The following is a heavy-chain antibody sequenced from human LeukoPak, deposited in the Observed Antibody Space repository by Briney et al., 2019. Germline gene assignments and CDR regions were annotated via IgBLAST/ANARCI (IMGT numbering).Heavy chain of an antibody. J-gene: IGHJ6*03. CDR1: GFTFTSSA. CDR3: AATSHSSGYSVYHYMDV. CDR2: IVVGSGNT. D-gene: IGHD6-19*01. V-gene: IGHV1-58*02. Sequence: GTSVKVSCKASGFTFTSSAMQWVRQARGQRLEWIGWIVVGSGNTNYAQKFQEGVTITRDMSTSTAYMELSSLRSEDTAVYYCAATSHSSGYSVYHYMDVWGKGTTVTVSS.